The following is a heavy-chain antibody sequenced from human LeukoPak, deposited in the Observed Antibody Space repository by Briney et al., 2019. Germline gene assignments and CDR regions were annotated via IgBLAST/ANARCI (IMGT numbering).Heavy chain of an antibody. D-gene: IGHD5-24*01. Sequence: SEALSLTCTVSGGSISSYYWSWIRQPPGKGLGWIGYIYYSGSTNYNPSLKSRVTISVDTSKNQFSLKLSSVTAADTAVYYCARRRDGYNAGFDYWGQGTLVTVSS. CDR2: IYYSGST. J-gene: IGHJ4*02. CDR1: GGSISSYY. CDR3: ARRRDGYNAGFDY. V-gene: IGHV4-59*01.